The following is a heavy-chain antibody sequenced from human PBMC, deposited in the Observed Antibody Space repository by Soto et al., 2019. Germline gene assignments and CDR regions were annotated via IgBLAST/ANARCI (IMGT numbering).Heavy chain of an antibody. Sequence: AKASSKEPRVAFASKYGPWLRQGTRQGLEWMGWVNPLTGDTTYAQKFEGRVTMTRDTSISTAYMELSRLRSDETAIYYCARQRDRGIMAAGFDYWGQGTQVTVSS. CDR2: VNPLTGDT. CDR1: RVAFASKY. J-gene: IGHJ4*02. D-gene: IGHD6-13*01. V-gene: IGHV1-2*02. CDR3: ARQRDRGIMAAGFDY.